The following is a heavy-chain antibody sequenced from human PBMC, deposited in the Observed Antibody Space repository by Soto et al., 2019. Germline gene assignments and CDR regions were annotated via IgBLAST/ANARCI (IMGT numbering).Heavy chain of an antibody. J-gene: IGHJ6*02. CDR3: ARDREYSGYVYYYYGMDV. Sequence: SQTLSLTCAISGDSVSSNSAAWNWIRRSPSRGLEWLGRTYYRSKWYNDYAVSVKSRITINPDTSKNQFSLQLNSVTPEDTAVYYCARDREYSGYVYYYYGMDVWGQGTTVTVSS. CDR1: GDSVSSNSAA. V-gene: IGHV6-1*01. D-gene: IGHD5-12*01. CDR2: TYYRSKWYN.